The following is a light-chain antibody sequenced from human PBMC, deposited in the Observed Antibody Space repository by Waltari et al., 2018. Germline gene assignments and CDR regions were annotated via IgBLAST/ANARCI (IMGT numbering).Light chain of an antibody. CDR2: EVS. Sequence: QSALTQPPSAAGSPGQSVTISCTGTSSDGGGYNYVSWYQQHPGKAPKLMIYEVSNLPSWVPDRFSGSKSGNTASLTVSGLQAEDEADYYCSSYAGSNNFVVFGGGTKLTVL. CDR1: SSDGGGYNY. V-gene: IGLV2-8*01. CDR3: SSYAGSNNFVV. J-gene: IGLJ2*01.